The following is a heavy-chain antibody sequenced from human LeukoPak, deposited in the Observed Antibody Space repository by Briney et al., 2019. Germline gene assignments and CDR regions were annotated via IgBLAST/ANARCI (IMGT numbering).Heavy chain of an antibody. CDR1: GGSISSGGYY. J-gene: IGHJ4*02. Sequence: TLSLTCTVSGGSISSGGYYWSWIRQHPGKGLEWIGYIYYSGSTYYNPSLKSRVTISVDTSKNQFSLKLGSVTAADTAVYYCARGPTYYYDSSGYPLWGQGTLVTVSS. CDR3: ARGPTYYYDSSGYPL. CDR2: IYYSGST. D-gene: IGHD3-22*01. V-gene: IGHV4-31*03.